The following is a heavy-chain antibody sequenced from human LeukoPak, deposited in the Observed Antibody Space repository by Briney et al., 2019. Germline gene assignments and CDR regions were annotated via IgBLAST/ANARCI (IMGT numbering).Heavy chain of an antibody. CDR2: TYYRSKWYN. J-gene: IGHJ6*03. CDR1: GDSVSSNSAA. CDR3: ARAGYYGSGSLYYYYYYMDV. Sequence: SQTLSLTCAISGDSVSSNSAAWNWIRQSPSRGLEWLGRTYYRSKWYNDYAVSVKSRITINPDTSKNQFSLQLNSVTPEDTAVYYCARAGYYGSGSLYYYYYYMDVWGKGTTVTISS. V-gene: IGHV6-1*01. D-gene: IGHD3-10*01.